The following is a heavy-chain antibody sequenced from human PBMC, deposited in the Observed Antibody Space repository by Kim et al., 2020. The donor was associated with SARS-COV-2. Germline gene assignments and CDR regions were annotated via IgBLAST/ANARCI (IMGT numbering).Heavy chain of an antibody. D-gene: IGHD6-13*01. CDR3: ARDSSPKYSSSWYRTGDFDY. J-gene: IGHJ4*02. V-gene: IGHV4-31*03. CDR2: IYYSGST. CDR1: GGSISSGGYY. Sequence: SETLSLTCTVSGGSISSGGYYWSWIRQHPGKGLEWIGFIYYSGSTYYNPSLKSRVTISVDTSKNQFSLKLSSVTAADTAVYYCARDSSPKYSSSWYRTGDFDYWGQGTLVTVSS.